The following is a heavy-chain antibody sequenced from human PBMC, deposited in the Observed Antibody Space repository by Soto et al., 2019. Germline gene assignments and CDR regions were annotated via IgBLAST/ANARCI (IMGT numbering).Heavy chain of an antibody. CDR1: GGTFSSYA. CDR2: IIPILGIA. D-gene: IGHD2-15*01. CDR3: ARALVVAATRVTGWFDS. J-gene: IGHJ5*01. Sequence: ASVKVSCKASGGTFSSYAISWVRQAPGQGLEWMGRIIPILGIANYAQKFQGRVTITADKSTSTAYMELSSLRSEDTAVYYCARALVVAATRVTGWFDSWGQGTLVTVSS. V-gene: IGHV1-69*04.